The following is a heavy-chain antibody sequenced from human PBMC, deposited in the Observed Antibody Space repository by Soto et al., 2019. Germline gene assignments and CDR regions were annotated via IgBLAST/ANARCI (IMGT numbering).Heavy chain of an antibody. CDR1: GGSISSGGYY. CDR3: ARDASGSGGFEP. V-gene: IGHV4-31*03. Sequence: PSETLSLTCTVSGGSISSGGYYWSWIRQHPGKGLEWIGYIYYSGSTYYNPSLKSRVTISVDTSKNQFSLKLSSVTAADTAVYYCARDASGSGGFEPWGQGTLVTVSS. D-gene: IGHD3-16*01. CDR2: IYYSGST. J-gene: IGHJ5*02.